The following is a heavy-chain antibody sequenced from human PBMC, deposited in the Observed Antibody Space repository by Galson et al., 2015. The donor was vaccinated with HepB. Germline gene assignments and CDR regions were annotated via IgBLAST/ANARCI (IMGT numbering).Heavy chain of an antibody. Sequence: SVKVSCKASGYNFTKYGISWVRQAPGQGLEWMGWISAYYGNTDYAQKFQGRVTMATDTSTSTAYMELRSLRSDDTAKYYCARDSRYSDVKYYALLFDYWGQGTQVTVSS. CDR3: ARDSRYSDVKYYALLFDY. CDR2: ISAYYGNT. J-gene: IGHJ4*02. CDR1: GYNFTKYG. D-gene: IGHD2/OR15-2a*01. V-gene: IGHV1-18*04.